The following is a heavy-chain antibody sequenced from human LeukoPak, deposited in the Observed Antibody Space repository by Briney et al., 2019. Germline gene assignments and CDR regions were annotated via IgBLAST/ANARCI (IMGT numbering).Heavy chain of an antibody. CDR3: ANDGRLSGSYGDLDY. J-gene: IGHJ4*02. Sequence: GGSLRLSCAASGFTFSTYAMSWVRQAPGEGLEWVSTISGNAGSTYYADSVKGRFTISRDNSKNTLYLQMNSLRAEDTAVYYCANDGRLSGSYGDLDYWGQGTLVTVSS. V-gene: IGHV3-23*01. D-gene: IGHD1-26*01. CDR1: GFTFSTYA. CDR2: ISGNAGST.